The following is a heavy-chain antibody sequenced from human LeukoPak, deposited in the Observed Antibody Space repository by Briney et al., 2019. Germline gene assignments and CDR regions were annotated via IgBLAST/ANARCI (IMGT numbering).Heavy chain of an antibody. V-gene: IGHV3-30-3*01. J-gene: IGHJ4*02. CDR2: ISYDGSNK. Sequence: PGGSLRLSCAASGFTFSSYAMHWVRQAPGKGLEWVAVISYDGSNKYYADSVKGRFTISRDNSKNTLYLQMNSLRAEDTAAYYCARDRISGSGWYVCDYWGQGTLVTVSS. CDR3: ARDRISGSGWYVCDY. CDR1: GFTFSSYA. D-gene: IGHD6-19*01.